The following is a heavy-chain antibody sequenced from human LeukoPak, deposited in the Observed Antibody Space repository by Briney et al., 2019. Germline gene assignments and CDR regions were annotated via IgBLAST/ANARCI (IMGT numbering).Heavy chain of an antibody. CDR3: AKGNGMIVLAYFDY. J-gene: IGHJ4*02. D-gene: IGHD3-22*01. Sequence: GGSLRLSCAASGFTFSSYAMSWVRQAPGKGLEWVSVISGSGGSTYFADSVKGRFTISRDNSKSTLYLKMSSLRAEDTAVYYCAKGNGMIVLAYFDYWGQGTLVTVSS. CDR2: ISGSGGST. CDR1: GFTFSSYA. V-gene: IGHV3-23*01.